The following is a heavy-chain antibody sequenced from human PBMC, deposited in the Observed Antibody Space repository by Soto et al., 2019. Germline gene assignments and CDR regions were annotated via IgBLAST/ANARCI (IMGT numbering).Heavy chain of an antibody. Sequence: PGGSLRLSCRGSGVNFRTYGMHWVRQAPGKGLEWVAVISFDGSNKYYADSVKGRFTISRDNSKSTVFLQMNSLRSDDTAVYFCAKDKSLPHVVIHHHYFSMDVWGRGTTVTVSS. D-gene: IGHD3-16*02. CDR1: GVNFRTYG. CDR3: AKDKSLPHVVIHHHYFSMDV. CDR2: ISFDGSNK. J-gene: IGHJ6*02. V-gene: IGHV3-30*18.